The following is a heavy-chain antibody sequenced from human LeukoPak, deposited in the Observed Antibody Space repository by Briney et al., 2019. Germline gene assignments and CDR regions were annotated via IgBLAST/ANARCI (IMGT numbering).Heavy chain of an antibody. CDR3: AKHAFSCSWPEYFQH. D-gene: IGHD6-13*01. CDR1: GFTFSSYA. CDR2: MSGSGGST. V-gene: IGHV3-23*01. J-gene: IGHJ1*01. Sequence: TGGSLRLSCAASGFTFSSYAMSWVRQAPGKGLEWVSSMSGSGGSTYYADSVRGRFTISRDSSKKTLSLQMNSLRAEDTAVYYCAKHAFSCSWPEYFQHWGQGTLVTVSS.